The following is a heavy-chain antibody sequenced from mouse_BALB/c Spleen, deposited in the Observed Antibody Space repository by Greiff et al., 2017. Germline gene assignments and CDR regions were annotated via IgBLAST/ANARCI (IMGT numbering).Heavy chain of an antibody. D-gene: IGHD1-1*01. CDR2: INPSSGYT. Sequence: VQLQESGAELARPGASVKMSCKASGYTFTSYTMHWVKQRPGQGLEWIGYINPSSGYTNYNQKFKDKATLTADKSSSTAYMQLSSLTSEDSAVYYCARSGTTVVAPFDYWGQGTTLTVSS. J-gene: IGHJ2*01. CDR1: GYTFTSYT. CDR3: ARSGTTVVAPFDY. V-gene: IGHV1-4*01.